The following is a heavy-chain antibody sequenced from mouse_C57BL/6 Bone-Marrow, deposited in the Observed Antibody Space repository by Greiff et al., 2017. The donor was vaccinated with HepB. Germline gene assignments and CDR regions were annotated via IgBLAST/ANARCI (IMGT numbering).Heavy chain of an antibody. CDR2: IYPRSGNT. J-gene: IGHJ3*01. D-gene: IGHD3-1*01. CDR1: GYTFTSYG. V-gene: IGHV1-81*01. Sequence: QVQLQQSGAELARPGASVKLSCKASGYTFTSYGISWVKQRTGQGLEWIGEIYPRSGNTYYNEKFKGKATLTADKSSSTAYMELRSLTSEDSAVYFCARSGLFLRLGPAYWGQGTLVTVSA. CDR3: ARSGLFLRLGPAY.